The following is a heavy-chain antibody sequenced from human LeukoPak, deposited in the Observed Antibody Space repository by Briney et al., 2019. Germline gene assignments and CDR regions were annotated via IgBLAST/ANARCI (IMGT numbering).Heavy chain of an antibody. Sequence: GGSLRLSCEVSGFTFSDHYMSWIRQAPGKRLKWVSYISSGSTYTNYADSVEGRFTISRDNAKNSLYLQMNSLRAEDTAVYYCARGDYGGDYFDYWGQGTLVTVSS. J-gene: IGHJ4*02. V-gene: IGHV3-11*05. CDR2: ISSGSTYT. D-gene: IGHD4-23*01. CDR1: GFTFSDHY. CDR3: ARGDYGGDYFDY.